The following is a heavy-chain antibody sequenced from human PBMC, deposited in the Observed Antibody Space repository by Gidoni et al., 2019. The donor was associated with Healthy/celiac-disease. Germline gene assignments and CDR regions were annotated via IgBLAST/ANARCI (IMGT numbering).Heavy chain of an antibody. V-gene: IGHV6-1*01. CDR1: GERFPSNRAA. D-gene: IGHD6-19*01. CDR3: ARGRCLIAVAGTIDY. CDR2: TYSRFNWSN. Sequence: QVQLQQSGPGLVKPSQTLSLTCAISGERFPSNRAAWNWIRQSPSRGLEWMGRTYSRFNWSNDYAVSVKSLITINPDTSKNQFSLQLNSVTPEDTAVYYCARGRCLIAVAGTIDYWGQGTLVTVSS. J-gene: IGHJ4*02.